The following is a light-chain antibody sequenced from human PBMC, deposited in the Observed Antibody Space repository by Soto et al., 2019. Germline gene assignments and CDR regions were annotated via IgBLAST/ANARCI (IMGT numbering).Light chain of an antibody. CDR3: NSYTRSSTWV. CDR2: EVS. Sequence: ALTQPASVSGSPGQSITISCTGTSSDVGAYKYVSWYQQHPGKAPKLMIYEVSNRPSGVSIRFSGSKSGNTASLTISGLQPEDEADYYCNSYTRSSTWVFGGGTKLTVL. CDR1: SSDVGAYKY. J-gene: IGLJ3*02. V-gene: IGLV2-14*01.